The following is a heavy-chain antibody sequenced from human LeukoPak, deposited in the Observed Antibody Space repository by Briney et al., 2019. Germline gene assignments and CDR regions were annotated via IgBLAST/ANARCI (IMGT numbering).Heavy chain of an antibody. CDR2: IYPGDSDT. CDR3: ARASVVLRYFDQGVFDY. J-gene: IGHJ4*02. Sequence: PGESLKISCKGSGYSFTSYWIGWVRQMPGKGLEWMGIIYPGDSDTRYSPSFQGQVTISADKSISTAYLQWSSLKASDTAMYYCARASVVLRYFDQGVFDYWGQGTLVTVSS. CDR1: GYSFTSYW. V-gene: IGHV5-51*01. D-gene: IGHD3-9*01.